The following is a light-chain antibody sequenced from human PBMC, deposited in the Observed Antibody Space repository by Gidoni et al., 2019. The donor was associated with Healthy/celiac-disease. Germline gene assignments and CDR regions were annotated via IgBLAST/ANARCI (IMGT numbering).Light chain of an antibody. CDR3: QQYNNWPPLLT. Sequence: ELVMPPAPATLSVSPGERATLSCRASQSVSINLAWYQQKPGQAPRLLIYGASTRATGIPARSSGSGPGTEFTLTISSLQSEDFAVYYCQQYNNWPPLLTFGGGTKVEIK. CDR1: QSVSIN. J-gene: IGKJ4*01. CDR2: GAS. V-gene: IGKV3D-15*01.